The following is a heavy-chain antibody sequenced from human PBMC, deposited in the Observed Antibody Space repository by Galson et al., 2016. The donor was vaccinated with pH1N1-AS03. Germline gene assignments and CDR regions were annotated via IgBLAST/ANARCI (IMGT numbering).Heavy chain of an antibody. Sequence: SVKVSCKASGYTLTRYYMHWVRQAPGQGLEWMGIIDPSGGPTNYAPKFQGRITITPDTSTSTVYMELVSLRSEDTAVYYCARGYYFDYGGQGTLVTVSS. D-gene: IGHD3-22*01. CDR2: IDPSGGPT. V-gene: IGHV1-46*01. J-gene: IGHJ4*02. CDR1: GYTLTRYY. CDR3: ARGYYFDY.